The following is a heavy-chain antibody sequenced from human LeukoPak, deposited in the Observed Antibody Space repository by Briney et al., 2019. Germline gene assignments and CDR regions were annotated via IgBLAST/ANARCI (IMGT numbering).Heavy chain of an antibody. CDR1: GGSISSRSYY. CDR3: ARNWGTDEFDP. D-gene: IGHD7-27*01. V-gene: IGHV4-39*01. Sequence: PSETLSLTCTVSGGSISSRSYYWGWIRQPPGKGLGWIGSIYYSGSTYYNPSLKSRVTISVDTSKNQFSLKLSSVTAADTAVYYCARNWGTDEFDPWGQGTLVTVSS. CDR2: IYYSGST. J-gene: IGHJ5*02.